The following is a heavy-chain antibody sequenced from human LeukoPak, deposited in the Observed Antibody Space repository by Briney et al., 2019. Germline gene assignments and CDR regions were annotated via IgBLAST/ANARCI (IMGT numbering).Heavy chain of an antibody. V-gene: IGHV4-59*01. CDR2: IDYSGST. CDR1: GGSISSYY. CDR3: ALQLGGDAFDI. Sequence: SETLSLTCIVSGGSISSYYWSWIRQPPGKGLEWIGYIDYSGSTNYSPSLKSRVTISVDTSKTQFSLKLSSVTAADTAVYYCALQLGGDAFDIWGQGTMLTVSS. D-gene: IGHD1-1*01. J-gene: IGHJ3*02.